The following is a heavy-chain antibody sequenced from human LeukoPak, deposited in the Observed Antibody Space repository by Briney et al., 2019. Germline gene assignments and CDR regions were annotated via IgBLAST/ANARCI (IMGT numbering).Heavy chain of an antibody. V-gene: IGHV5-51*01. CDR2: IYPGDSDT. CDR1: GYSFTSYW. CDR3: ARTRMVVGATSWFDP. Sequence: GESLKISCKGSGYSFTSYWIGWVRQMPGKGLEWMGIIYPGDSDTRYSPSFQGQVTISADKSISTAYLQWSSLKASDTAMYYCARTRMVVGATSWFDPWGQGTLVTVSS. D-gene: IGHD1-26*01. J-gene: IGHJ5*02.